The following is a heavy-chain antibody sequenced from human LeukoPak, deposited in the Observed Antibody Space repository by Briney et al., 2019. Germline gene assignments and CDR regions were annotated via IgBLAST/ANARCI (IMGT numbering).Heavy chain of an antibody. CDR3: ARDFYYDSF. D-gene: IGHD3-3*01. CDR2: ISSDGSST. J-gene: IGHJ4*02. V-gene: IGHV3-74*01. CDR1: GFTFSNAW. Sequence: PGGSLRLSCAASGFTFSNAWMSWVRQAPGKGLVWVSRISSDGSSTNYADSVKGRFTISRDNAKNTLYLQMNSLRAEDTAVYYCARDFYYDSFWAQGTLVTVSS.